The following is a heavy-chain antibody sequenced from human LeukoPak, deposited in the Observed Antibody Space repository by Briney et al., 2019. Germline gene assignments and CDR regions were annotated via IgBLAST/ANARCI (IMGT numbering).Heavy chain of an antibody. CDR3: AKYGDFWSGYPFDY. V-gene: IGHV3-23*01. CDR1: GSTFSSYA. D-gene: IGHD3-3*01. CDR2: ISGSGGST. Sequence: GGSLRLSCAASGSTFSSYAMSWVRQAPGKGLEWVSAISGSGGSTYYADSVKGRFTISRDNSKNTLYLQMNSLRAEDTAVYYCAKYGDFWSGYPFDYWGQGTLVTVSS. J-gene: IGHJ4*02.